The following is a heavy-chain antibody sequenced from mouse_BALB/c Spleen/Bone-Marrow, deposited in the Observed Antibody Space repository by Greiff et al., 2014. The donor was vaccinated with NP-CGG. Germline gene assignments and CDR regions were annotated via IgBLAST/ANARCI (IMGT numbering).Heavy chain of an antibody. CDR2: ISYDGSN. Sequence: VQLKESGPGLVKPSQSLSLTCSVTGYSITRGYYWNWIRQFPGNKLEWMGYISYDGSNNYNPSLKNRITITRDTSKNQFFLKLNSVTTEDTATYYCASYFYYAMDYWGQGTSVTVSS. D-gene: IGHD1-1*01. V-gene: IGHV3-6*02. CDR3: ASYFYYAMDY. CDR1: GYSITRGYY. J-gene: IGHJ4*01.